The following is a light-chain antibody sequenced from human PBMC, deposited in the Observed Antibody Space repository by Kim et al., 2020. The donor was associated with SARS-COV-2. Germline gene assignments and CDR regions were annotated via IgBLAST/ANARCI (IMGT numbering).Light chain of an antibody. CDR3: QQYGSSPLT. V-gene: IGKV3-20*01. Sequence: SPGERATLSCRASQSVSSSYLAWHQQKPGQAPRLLIYGASSRATGIPDRFSGSGSGTDFTLTISRLEPEDFAVYYCQQYGSSPLTFGQGTRLEIK. CDR2: GAS. J-gene: IGKJ5*01. CDR1: QSVSSSY.